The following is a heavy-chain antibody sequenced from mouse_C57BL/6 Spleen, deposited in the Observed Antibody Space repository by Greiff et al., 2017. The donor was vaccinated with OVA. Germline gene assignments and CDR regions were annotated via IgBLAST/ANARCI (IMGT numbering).Heavy chain of an antibody. CDR2: IDPENGDT. CDR3: TTFYGYGAMDY. J-gene: IGHJ4*01. CDR1: GFNIKDDY. D-gene: IGHD2-2*01. V-gene: IGHV14-4*01. Sequence: VQLKQSGAELVRPGASVKLSCTASGFNIKDDYMHWVKQRPEQGLEWIGWIDPENGDTEYASKFQGKATITADTSSNTAYLQLSSLTSEDTAVYYCTTFYGYGAMDYWGQGTSVTVSS.